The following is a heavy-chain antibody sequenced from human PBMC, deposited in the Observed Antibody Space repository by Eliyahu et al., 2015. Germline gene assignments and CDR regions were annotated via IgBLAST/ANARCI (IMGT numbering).Heavy chain of an antibody. CDR3: AKDRTGSVLDY. V-gene: IGHV3-30*18. J-gene: IGHJ4*02. CDR1: XFPFSSYG. D-gene: IGHD3/OR15-3a*01. CDR2: ISYDGSNK. Sequence: QVQLVESGGGVVQPGRSLRLSCAASXFPFSSYGMHWVRQAPGKGLEWVAVISYDGSNKYYADSVKGRFTISRDNSKNTLYLQMNSLRAEDTAVYYCAKDRTGSVLDYWGQGTLVTVSS.